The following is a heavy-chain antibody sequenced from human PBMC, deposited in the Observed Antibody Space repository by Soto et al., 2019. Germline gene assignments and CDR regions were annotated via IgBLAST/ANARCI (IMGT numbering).Heavy chain of an antibody. J-gene: IGHJ6*02. V-gene: IGHV3-30-3*01. CDR3: ARTHSPEVGYHYFYYYAMDV. Sequence: GGSLRLSCAASGFTFSSFAMHWVRHAPGKGLEWVAVISYDGSNKYDADSVKGRFTISRDNSKNTLYLQMNSLRPEDTAVYYCARTHSPEVGYHYFYYYAMDVWGQGTTVTVSS. D-gene: IGHD3-16*02. CDR2: ISYDGSNK. CDR1: GFTFSSFA.